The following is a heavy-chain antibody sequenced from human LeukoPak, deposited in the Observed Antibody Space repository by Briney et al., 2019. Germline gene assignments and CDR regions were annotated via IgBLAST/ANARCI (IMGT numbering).Heavy chain of an antibody. CDR2: ISWDGGST. Sequence: GGSLRLSCAASGFTFYDYTREWVRQAQGKGGEGVSLISWDGGSTYYADSVKRRFTISRDNSKNSLYLQMNSLRTEDTALYYCAKDVSGSAFDIWGQGTMVTVSS. CDR3: AKDVSGSAFDI. V-gene: IGHV3-43*01. J-gene: IGHJ3*02. CDR1: GFTFYDYT. D-gene: IGHD1-26*01.